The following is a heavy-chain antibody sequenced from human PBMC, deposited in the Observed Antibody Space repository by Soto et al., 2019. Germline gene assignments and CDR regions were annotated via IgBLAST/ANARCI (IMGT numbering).Heavy chain of an antibody. CDR1: GFAFSSYA. J-gene: IGHJ4*02. CDR2: ISGSGGIT. Sequence: PGGSLRLSCAASGFAFSSYAMSWVRQAPGKGLEWVSGISGSGGITKNADSVKGRFTISRDNSKNTLYLQMTRLGAEDTAVYYCARGVSFYHGEGDDCWGQGTLVTVSS. V-gene: IGHV3-23*01. D-gene: IGHD3-16*02. CDR3: ARGVSFYHGEGDDC.